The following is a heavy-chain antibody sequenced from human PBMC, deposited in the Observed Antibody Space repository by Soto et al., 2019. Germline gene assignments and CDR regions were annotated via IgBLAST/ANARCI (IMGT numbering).Heavy chain of an antibody. V-gene: IGHV3-23*01. Sequence: EVQLLESGGALVQPGGSLRLACAASGFTFNNFAMSWVRQAPGKGLEWVSGITASGSFTYYAASVKGRFTISRDNRKNTLSLQIDSLRGEDTASYYCVKDSSRWYYFDYWGPGTLVTVSP. J-gene: IGHJ4*02. D-gene: IGHD6-13*01. CDR3: VKDSSRWYYFDY. CDR2: ITASGSFT. CDR1: GFTFNNFA.